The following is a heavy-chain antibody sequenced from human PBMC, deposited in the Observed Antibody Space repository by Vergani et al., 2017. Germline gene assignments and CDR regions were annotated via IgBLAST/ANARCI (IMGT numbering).Heavy chain of an antibody. V-gene: IGHV3-73*02. J-gene: IGHJ3*02. CDR3: TSYCSNGVCYTHAFDI. Sequence: EVQLVESGGGLVQPGGSLKLSCAASGFTFSGSAMHWVRQASGKGLEWVGRIRSKANSYATAYAASVKGRFTISRDDSKNTAYLQMNSLKTEDTAVYYCTSYCSNGVCYTHAFDIWGQWTMVTVSS. CDR2: IRSKANSYAT. CDR1: GFTFSGSA. D-gene: IGHD2-8*01.